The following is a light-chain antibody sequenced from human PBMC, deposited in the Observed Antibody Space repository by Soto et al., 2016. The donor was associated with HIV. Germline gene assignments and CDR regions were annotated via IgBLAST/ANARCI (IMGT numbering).Light chain of an antibody. V-gene: IGKV2-30*02. CDR3: VQGTHWFMWT. CDR1: QSLRHTDGNIY. CDR2: KVS. J-gene: IGKJ1*01. Sequence: DVVMTQSPLSLPVTLGQPASISCRSSQSLRHTDGNIYLNWFQQRPGQSPRRLIYKVSNRGSGVPDRFSGSGSGTLFTLKISRVEAEDVGVYYCVQGTHWFMWTFGQGTKVEIK.